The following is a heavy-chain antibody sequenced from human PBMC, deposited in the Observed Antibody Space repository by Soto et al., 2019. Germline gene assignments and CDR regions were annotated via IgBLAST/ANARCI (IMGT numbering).Heavy chain of an antibody. CDR3: AKIPIMTTATQYFDY. J-gene: IGHJ4*02. V-gene: IGHV3-23*01. D-gene: IGHD4-17*01. CDR2: INGGGGST. CDR1: GFTFSSYA. Sequence: EVQLLESGGGLVQPGGSLRLSCAASGFTFSSYAMSWVRQAPGKGLEWVSAINGGGGSTNYGDPVKGRFTISRDDSKNTLYLQMNSLRAEDTAVYYCAKIPIMTTATQYFDYWGQGTLVTVSS.